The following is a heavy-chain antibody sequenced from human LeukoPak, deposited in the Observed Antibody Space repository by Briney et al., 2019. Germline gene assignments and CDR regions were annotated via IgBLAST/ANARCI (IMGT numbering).Heavy chain of an antibody. Sequence: GGSLRLSCAASGFTFDDHYMDWVRQAPGKGLEWVGRCRNKASGYSTEYAASVKGRFTISRDDSKNSLFLQMNSLKSEDTAVYYCAQVKADGPIDYWGQGTLVTVSS. D-gene: IGHD5-24*01. J-gene: IGHJ4*02. CDR3: AQVKADGPIDY. CDR2: CRNKASGYST. V-gene: IGHV3-72*01. CDR1: GFTFDDHY.